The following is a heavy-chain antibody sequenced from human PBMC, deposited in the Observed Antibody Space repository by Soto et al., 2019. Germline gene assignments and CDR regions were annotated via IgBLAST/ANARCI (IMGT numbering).Heavy chain of an antibody. Sequence: EVQLVESGGGLVQLGGSRRLSCAASGFTFSSFWMTWVLQAPGQALGWEANIKHDGSEKYYVESVKGRVTISRDNARNSRFVEMESLRAEDTAVYSCVRDRSGSYLEGVGYWGPGTLVTVAS. J-gene: IGHJ4*02. V-gene: IGHV3-7*01. CDR1: GFTFSSFW. D-gene: IGHD1-26*01. CDR3: VRDRSGSYLEGVGY. CDR2: IKHDGSEK.